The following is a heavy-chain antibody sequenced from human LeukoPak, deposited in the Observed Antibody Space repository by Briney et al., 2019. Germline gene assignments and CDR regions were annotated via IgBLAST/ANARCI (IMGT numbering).Heavy chain of an antibody. CDR2: FDPEDGET. J-gene: IGHJ4*02. CDR3: ATVVVPAAPLDY. Sequence: ASVKVSCKVSGYTLTELSMHRVRQAPGKGLEWMGGFDPEDGETIYAQKFQGRVTMTEDTSTDTAYMELSSLRSEDTAVYYCATVVVPAAPLDYWGQGTLVTVSS. V-gene: IGHV1-24*01. D-gene: IGHD2-2*01. CDR1: GYTLTELS.